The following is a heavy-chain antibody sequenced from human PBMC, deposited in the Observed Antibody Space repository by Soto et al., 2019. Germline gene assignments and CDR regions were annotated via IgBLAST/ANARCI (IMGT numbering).Heavy chain of an antibody. CDR3: ASVSYDSSGYQVWFDP. Sequence: ASVKVSCKASGDTFTNYYIHWVRQAPGQGLEWMGTVNPSGGHTTYSQNFLGRVTITRDTSASTAYMELSSLRSEDTAVYYCASVSYDSSGYQVWFDPWGQGTLVTVSS. D-gene: IGHD3-22*01. J-gene: IGHJ5*02. CDR1: GDTFTNYY. V-gene: IGHV1-46*01. CDR2: VNPSGGHT.